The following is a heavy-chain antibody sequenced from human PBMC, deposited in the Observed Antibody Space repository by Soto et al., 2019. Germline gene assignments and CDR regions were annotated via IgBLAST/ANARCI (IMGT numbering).Heavy chain of an antibody. CDR1: GYTFTSYA. CDR2: INAGNGNT. CDR3: ASPSTPVLANDAFDI. D-gene: IGHD3-3*01. Sequence: GASVKVSCKASGYTFTSYAMHWVRQAPGQRLEWMGWINAGNGNTKYSQKFQGRVTITRDTSASTAYMELSSLRSEDTALYYCASPSTPVLANDAFDIWGQGTMVTVSS. V-gene: IGHV1-3*01. J-gene: IGHJ3*02.